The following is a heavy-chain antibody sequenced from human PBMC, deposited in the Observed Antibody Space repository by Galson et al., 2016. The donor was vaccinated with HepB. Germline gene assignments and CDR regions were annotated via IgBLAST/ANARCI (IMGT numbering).Heavy chain of an antibody. Sequence: SLRLSCAVSGVTFSDYLMTWFRQVPGKGLEWVANIKEDGSDRNYRDSVKGRFTISGDNAKDSLYLQMNGLKAEDTGIYYCARKDGDIWGKGTTVTVSS. J-gene: IGHJ6*04. V-gene: IGHV3-7*01. CDR3: ARKDGDI. CDR2: IKEDGSDR. CDR1: GVTFSDYL. D-gene: IGHD2-15*01.